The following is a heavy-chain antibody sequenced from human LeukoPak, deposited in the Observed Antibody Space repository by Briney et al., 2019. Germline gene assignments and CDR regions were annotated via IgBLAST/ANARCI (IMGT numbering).Heavy chain of an antibody. CDR3: ARRGGRTTYYAVFEY. J-gene: IGHJ4*02. CDR1: GGSISSSSYY. CDR2: IYYSGST. V-gene: IGHV4-39*01. D-gene: IGHD2/OR15-2a*01. Sequence: PSETLSLTCTVSGGSISSSSYYWGWIRQPPGKGLEWIGSIYYSGSTYYNPSLKSRVSISVDTSKNQFSLKLRSVTAADTAFYYCARRGGRTTYYAVFEYWGQGTLVTVSS.